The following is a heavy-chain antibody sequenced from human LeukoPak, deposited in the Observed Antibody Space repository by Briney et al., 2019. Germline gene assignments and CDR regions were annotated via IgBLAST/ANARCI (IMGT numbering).Heavy chain of an antibody. CDR2: ISSGGDRT. J-gene: IGHJ4*02. CDR1: GFSFSSYA. V-gene: IGHV3-23*01. D-gene: IGHD3-16*01. CDR3: TREAIATGYAYD. Sequence: GGSLRLSCAATGFSFSSYALSWVRQAPGKGLEWVSAISSGGDRTYYADSVTGRFTISRDNSKNVLFLQMSSLRAEDAAMYYCTREAIATGYAYDWGQGTLVTVFS.